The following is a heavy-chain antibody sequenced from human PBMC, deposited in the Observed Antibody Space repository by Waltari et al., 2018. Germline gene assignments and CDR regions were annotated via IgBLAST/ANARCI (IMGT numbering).Heavy chain of an antibody. CDR1: GGSISSCSYY. V-gene: IGHV4-39*01. J-gene: IGHJ4*02. D-gene: IGHD6-13*01. Sequence: QLQLQESATGLAKPSETLSITCTVSGGSISSCSYYWGWLRQPPGKGLEWIGGFYYSGNTYYNPPLTCSITLSVDTAKNQFSPKVSSVAAKDPAVYYCGSHFSSRRPLSYFNYWGQGALVTVSS. CDR3: GSHFSSRRPLSYFNY. CDR2: FYYSGNT.